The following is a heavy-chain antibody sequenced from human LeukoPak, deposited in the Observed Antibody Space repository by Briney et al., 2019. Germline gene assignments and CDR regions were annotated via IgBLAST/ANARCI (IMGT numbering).Heavy chain of an antibody. CDR1: GFTFSTYW. J-gene: IGHJ6*03. CDR3: AREGAYYYYYYMDV. D-gene: IGHD4/OR15-4a*01. V-gene: IGHV3-74*01. CDR2: ISRDGNTT. Sequence: GGSLRLSCAASGFTFSTYWMHWVRQVPGKGLVWVSRISRDGNTTDYADAVKGRFTISRDNAKNSLYLQMNSLRAEDTALYHCAREGAYYYYYYMDVWGKGTTVTVSS.